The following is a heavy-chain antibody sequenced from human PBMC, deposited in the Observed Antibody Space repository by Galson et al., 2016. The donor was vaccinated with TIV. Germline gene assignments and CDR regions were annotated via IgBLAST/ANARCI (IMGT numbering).Heavy chain of an antibody. CDR3: ATFCNWRNVEGDALDI. CDR2: IVPIFSTR. V-gene: IGHV1-69*05. Sequence: SVKVSCKASGGTFSSYSINWVRQAPGQGLEWMGGIVPIFSTRNLPTNFRDRVKMTTDDSTSTAYMELSSLRTDDTAVYYCATFCNWRNVEGDALDIWGQGTMVTVSS. D-gene: IGHD1-20*01. CDR1: GGTFSSYS. J-gene: IGHJ3*02.